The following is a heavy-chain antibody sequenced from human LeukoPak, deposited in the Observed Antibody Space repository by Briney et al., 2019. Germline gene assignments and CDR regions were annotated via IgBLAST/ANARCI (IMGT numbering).Heavy chain of an antibody. Sequence: GGSLRLSCAASGFIFSNWWMLWFRRPPEKGLESVAHINTDGNYIVYADSVKGRFTISRDNAKNTLYLQMNSLRPEDTGVYYCATFGIDWSLSYWGQGALVTVSS. CDR1: GFIFSNWW. D-gene: IGHD3-9*01. CDR3: ATFGIDWSLSY. J-gene: IGHJ4*02. CDR2: INTDGNYI. V-gene: IGHV3-74*01.